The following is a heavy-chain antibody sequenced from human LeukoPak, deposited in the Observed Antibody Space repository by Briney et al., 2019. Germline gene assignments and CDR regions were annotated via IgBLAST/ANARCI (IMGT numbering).Heavy chain of an antibody. CDR3: ARGDTVHRDGYNS. J-gene: IGHJ4*02. CDR1: GFTFGDHS. CDR2: IYSGGST. D-gene: IGHD5-24*01. Sequence: PGGSLRLSCTASGFTFGDHSVSWFRQAPGKGLEWVSVIYSGGSTYYADSVKGRFTISRDNSKNTLYLQMNSLRAEDTAVYYCARGDTVHRDGYNSWGQGTLVTVSS. V-gene: IGHV3-66*02.